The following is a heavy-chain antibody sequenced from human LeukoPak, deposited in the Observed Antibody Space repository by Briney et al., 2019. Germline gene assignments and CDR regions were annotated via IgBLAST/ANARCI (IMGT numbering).Heavy chain of an antibody. Sequence: SETLSLTCTVPGASISSYYWSWIRQPAGKGLEWIGYLYNTRNTYYNPSLKSRVTISVDTSKNQFSLKVSSVTAADTAAYYCAREKKGNETFDYWGQGTLVTVSS. J-gene: IGHJ4*02. CDR3: AREKKGNETFDY. CDR2: LYNTRNT. V-gene: IGHV4-59*01. D-gene: IGHD4-23*01. CDR1: GASISSYY.